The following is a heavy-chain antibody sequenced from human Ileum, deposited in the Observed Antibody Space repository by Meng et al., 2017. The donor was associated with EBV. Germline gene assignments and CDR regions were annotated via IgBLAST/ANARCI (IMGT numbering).Heavy chain of an antibody. Sequence: EVQLVESGGGVVQPGGSLKLSCEASGFTFSGSAMHWVRQASGKGLEWVGRIRTKAENYATEYAASVKGRFTISRDDSNNSTYLQMNSLKTEDTALYYCWGDLRYGLYWGKGTLVTVYS. J-gene: IGHJ4*02. V-gene: IGHV3-73*02. D-gene: IGHD5-18*01. CDR1: GFTFSGSA. CDR3: WGDLRYGLY. CDR2: IRTKAENYAT.